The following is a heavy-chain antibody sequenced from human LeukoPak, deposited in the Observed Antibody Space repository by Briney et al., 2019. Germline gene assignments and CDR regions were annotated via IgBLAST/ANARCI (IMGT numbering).Heavy chain of an antibody. V-gene: IGHV3-30*02. CDR1: GFTFSSYG. CDR2: IRYDGSDK. CDR3: AKDPLGVPSHFDY. Sequence: GGSLTLSCAASGFTFSSYGMHWVRQAPGKGLEWVAFIRYDGSDKYYADSVKGRFTISRDNSKNTLYLQMNSLRAEDTAVYYCAKDPLGVPSHFDYWGQGTLVTVSS. J-gene: IGHJ4*02. D-gene: IGHD3-10*01.